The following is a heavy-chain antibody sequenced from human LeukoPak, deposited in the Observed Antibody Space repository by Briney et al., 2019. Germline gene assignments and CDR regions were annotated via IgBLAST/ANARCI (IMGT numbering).Heavy chain of an antibody. Sequence: LAGGSLRLSCAASGFTFSSYGMHWVRQAPGKGLEWVAFIRYDGSNKYYADSVKGRFTISRDNSKNTLYLQMNSLRAEDTAVYYCANLATVTTRGVFDIWGQGTMVTISS. D-gene: IGHD4-17*01. J-gene: IGHJ3*02. CDR2: IRYDGSNK. CDR3: ANLATVTTRGVFDI. V-gene: IGHV3-30*02. CDR1: GFTFSSYG.